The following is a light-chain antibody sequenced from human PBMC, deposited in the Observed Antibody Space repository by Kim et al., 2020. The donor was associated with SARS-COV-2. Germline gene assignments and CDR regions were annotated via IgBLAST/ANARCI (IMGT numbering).Light chain of an antibody. CDR1: NSGSKS. CDR2: DDS. CDR3: QVWDSSSDHVV. J-gene: IGLJ2*01. V-gene: IGLV3-21*03. Sequence: APGKTARSTCGGNNSGSKSVHWYQQKPGQAPVLVVYDDSDRPSGIPERFSGSNSGNTATLTISRVEAGDEADYYCQVWDSSSDHVVFGGGTQLTVL.